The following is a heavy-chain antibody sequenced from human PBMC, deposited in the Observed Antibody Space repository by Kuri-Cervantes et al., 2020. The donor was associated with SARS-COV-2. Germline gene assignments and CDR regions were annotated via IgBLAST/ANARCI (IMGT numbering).Heavy chain of an antibody. V-gene: IGHV3-21*05. D-gene: IGHD3-22*01. J-gene: IGHJ4*02. CDR1: GFTFSSYW. CDR2: ITSSSSI. CDR3: AREGYYGGSGFYDY. Sequence: GESLKISCAASGFTFSSYWMHWVRQAPGKGLEWISYITSSSSIYYAVSVKGRFTISRDNAKNSLNLQMNSLRAEDTAMYYCAREGYYGGSGFYDYWGQGTLVTVSS.